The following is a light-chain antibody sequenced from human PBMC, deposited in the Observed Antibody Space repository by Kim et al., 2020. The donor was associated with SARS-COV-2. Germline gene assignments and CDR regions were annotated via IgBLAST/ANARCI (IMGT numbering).Light chain of an antibody. Sequence: LGQTVRITCRRDSLRNYYASWYQQKPGLAPVLVIFGKNNRPSGIPDRFSGSSSGNTASLTITGAKAEDEADYDFSSRDSSAYHLVIGGGTQLTVL. CDR1: SLRNYY. CDR2: GKN. J-gene: IGLJ2*01. V-gene: IGLV3-19*01. CDR3: SSRDSSAYHLV.